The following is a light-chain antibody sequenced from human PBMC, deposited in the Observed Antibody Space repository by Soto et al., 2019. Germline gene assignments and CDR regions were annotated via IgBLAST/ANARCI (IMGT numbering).Light chain of an antibody. Sequence: EIVLTQSPGTLSLSPGERAILSYRASQSISDTLAWYQQKPGQAPRLLIHGASTRATGFPARFSGSGSGTDFTLTISSLQSEDFAVYYCQQYNNWPWTFGQGTKVDIK. CDR2: GAS. J-gene: IGKJ1*01. V-gene: IGKV3-15*01. CDR1: QSISDT. CDR3: QQYNNWPWT.